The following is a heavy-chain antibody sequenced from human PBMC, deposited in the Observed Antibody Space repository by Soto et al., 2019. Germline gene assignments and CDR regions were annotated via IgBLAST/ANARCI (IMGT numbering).Heavy chain of an antibody. V-gene: IGHV3-48*02. J-gene: IGHJ4*02. D-gene: IGHD6-19*01. Sequence: GGSLRLSCAASGFTFSSYSMNWVRQAPGKGLEWVSYISSSSSTIYYADSVKGRFTISRDNAKNSLYLQMNSLRDEDTAVYYCARDGYSSGWYGPKWDYWGQGTLVTVSS. CDR1: GFTFSSYS. CDR2: ISSSSSTI. CDR3: ARDGYSSGWYGPKWDY.